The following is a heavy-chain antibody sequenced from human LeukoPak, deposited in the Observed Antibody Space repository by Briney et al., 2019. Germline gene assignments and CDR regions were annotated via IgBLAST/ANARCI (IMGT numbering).Heavy chain of an antibody. V-gene: IGHV3-21*01. D-gene: IGHD2-2*01. CDR2: ISSSSSYI. CDR3: ARDRWGIVVVPAATHYYYGMDV. CDR1: GFTFSSYS. J-gene: IGHJ6*02. Sequence: GGSLRLSCAASGFTFSSYSMNWVRQAPGKGLEWVSSISSSSSYIYYADSVKGRFTISRDNVKNSLYLQMNSLRAEDTAVYYCARDRWGIVVVPAATHYYYGMDVWGQGTTVTVSS.